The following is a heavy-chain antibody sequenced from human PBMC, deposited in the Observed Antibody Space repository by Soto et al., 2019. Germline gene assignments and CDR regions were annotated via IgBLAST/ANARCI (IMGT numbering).Heavy chain of an antibody. V-gene: IGHV4-34*01. D-gene: IGHD3-10*01. CDR3: ARVSYVITMVRGVIIEYYFDY. CDR2: INHSGST. J-gene: IGHJ4*02. CDR1: GVSFSGYY. Sequence: SETLSLTCAVYGVSFSGYYWSWIRQPPGKGLEWIGEINHSGSTNYNPSLKSRVTISVDTSKNQFSLKLSSVTAADTAVYYCARVSYVITMVRGVIIEYYFDYWGQGTLVTVSS.